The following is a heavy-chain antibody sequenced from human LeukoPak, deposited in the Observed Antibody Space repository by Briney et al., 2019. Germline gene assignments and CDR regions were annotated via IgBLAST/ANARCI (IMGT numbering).Heavy chain of an antibody. D-gene: IGHD5-12*01. CDR3: AKDRLRGYSGYGAFDY. J-gene: IGHJ4*02. V-gene: IGHV3-23*01. CDR2: ISGSGGST. CDR1: GFTFSSYA. Sequence: GGSLRLSCAASGFTFSSYAMSWVRQAPGKGLEWVSGISGSGGSTYYADSVKGRFTISRDNSKNTLYLQMNSLRAEDTAVYYCAKDRLRGYSGYGAFDYWGQGTLVTVSS.